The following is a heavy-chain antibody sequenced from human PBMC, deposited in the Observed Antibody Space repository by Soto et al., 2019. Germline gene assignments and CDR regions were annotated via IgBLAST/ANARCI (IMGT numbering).Heavy chain of an antibody. CDR2: FDPEDGET. CDR1: GYTLTELS. V-gene: IGHV1-24*01. J-gene: IGHJ4*02. CDR3: ATGTYYGPLFDY. Sequence: ASVKVSCKVSGYTLTELSMHWVRQAPGKGLEWMGGFDPEDGETIYAQKFQGRVTMTEDTSTDTAYMELSSLRSEDTAVYYCATGTYYGPLFDYCGQGTLVTSPQ. D-gene: IGHD3-16*01.